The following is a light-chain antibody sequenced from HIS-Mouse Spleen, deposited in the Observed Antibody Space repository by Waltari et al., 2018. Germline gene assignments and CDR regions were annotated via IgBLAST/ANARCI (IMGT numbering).Light chain of an antibody. Sequence: DIQMTQSPSSLSASVRDRVTITCRASQSISSYLNWYQQKPGKAPKLLIYAASSLQSGVPSRFSGSGSGTDFTLTISSLQPEDFATYYCQQSYSTPSTFGQGTKLEIK. CDR3: QQSYSTPST. CDR1: QSISSY. J-gene: IGKJ2*02. CDR2: AAS. V-gene: IGKV1-39*01.